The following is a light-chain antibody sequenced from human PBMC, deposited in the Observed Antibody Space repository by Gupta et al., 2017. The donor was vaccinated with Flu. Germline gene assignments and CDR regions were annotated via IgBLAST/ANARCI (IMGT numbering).Light chain of an antibody. CDR2: EVN. CDR1: SSDVGGYKY. CDR3: SSYAGSDNLL. Sequence: SVTISCTGTSSDVGGYKYVSWYQQHPGKAPKLMISEVNKRPSGVPDRFSGSKSGNTASLTVSGLQPDDEADYYCSSYAGSDNLLFGGGTKLTVL. V-gene: IGLV2-8*01. J-gene: IGLJ3*02.